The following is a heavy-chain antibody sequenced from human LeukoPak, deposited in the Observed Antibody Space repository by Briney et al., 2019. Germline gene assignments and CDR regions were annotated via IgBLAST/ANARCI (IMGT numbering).Heavy chain of an antibody. J-gene: IGHJ5*02. CDR1: GYTFTGYY. CDR2: INPNSGGT. V-gene: IGHV1-2*02. Sequence: ASVKVSCKASGYTFTGYYMHWVRQAPGQGLEWMGWINPNSGGTNYAQKFQGRVTMTRDTSISTAYMELSRLRSDDTAVYYCARGMDSIQSNWFDPWGQGTLVTVSS. D-gene: IGHD2-21*01. CDR3: ARGMDSIQSNWFDP.